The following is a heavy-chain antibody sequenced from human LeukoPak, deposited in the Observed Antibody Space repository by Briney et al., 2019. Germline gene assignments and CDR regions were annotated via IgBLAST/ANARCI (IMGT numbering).Heavy chain of an antibody. D-gene: IGHD1-1*01. Sequence: ASVKVSCKASGYTFTSYDINWVRQATGQGLEWMGWMDPNSGNTGYAQKFQGRVTMTRNTSISTAYMELSSLRAEDTAVYYCAREEGSTTFDGWGQGTLVTVSS. J-gene: IGHJ4*02. V-gene: IGHV1-8*01. CDR2: MDPNSGNT. CDR1: GYTFTSYD. CDR3: AREEGSTTFDG.